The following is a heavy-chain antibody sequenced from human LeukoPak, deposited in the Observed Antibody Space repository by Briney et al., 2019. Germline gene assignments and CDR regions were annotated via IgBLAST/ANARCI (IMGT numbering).Heavy chain of an antibody. CDR2: IRPGDTRT. CDR1: GYTFTAYY. D-gene: IGHD3-16*01. CDR3: VREKSGGTYDY. V-gene: IGHV1-46*01. Sequence: ASVKVSCKASGYTFTAYYIQWVRQAPGQGLEWMGTIRPGDTRTTYAQKFQGRVTMTWDMSATTGYMELSSLRSEDTAVYYCVREKSGGTYDYWGQGTLVTVSS. J-gene: IGHJ4*02.